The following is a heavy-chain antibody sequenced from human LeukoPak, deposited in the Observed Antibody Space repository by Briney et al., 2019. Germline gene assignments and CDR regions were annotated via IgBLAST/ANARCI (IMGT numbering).Heavy chain of an antibody. CDR3: ARGIHYDFWSGYVS. Sequence: SETLSLTCTVSGGSISSSSYYWGWIRQPPGKGLEWIGSIYYSGSTYYNPSLKSRVTISVDTSKNQFSLKLSSVTAADTAVYYCARGIHYDFWSGYVSWGQGTLVTVSS. CDR1: GGSISSSSYY. D-gene: IGHD3-3*01. V-gene: IGHV4-39*07. J-gene: IGHJ5*02. CDR2: IYYSGST.